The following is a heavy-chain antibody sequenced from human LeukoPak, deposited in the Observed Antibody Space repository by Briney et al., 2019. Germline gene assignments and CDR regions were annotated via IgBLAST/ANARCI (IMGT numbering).Heavy chain of an antibody. CDR1: GFTFSSYA. V-gene: IGHV3-23*01. D-gene: IGHD6-13*01. Sequence: GGSLRLSCAASGFTFSSYAMSWVRQAPGKGLEWVSAISGSGGSTYYADSVKGRFTIPRDNSKNTLYLQINSLRAEDTAVYYCAKVVYSSPHLDAFDIWGQGTMVTVSS. CDR3: AKVVYSSPHLDAFDI. CDR2: ISGSGGST. J-gene: IGHJ3*02.